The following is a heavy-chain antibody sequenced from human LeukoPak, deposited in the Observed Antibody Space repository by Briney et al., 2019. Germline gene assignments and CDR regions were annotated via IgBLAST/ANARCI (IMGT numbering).Heavy chain of an antibody. CDR1: AFTFGGSA. V-gene: IGHV3-73*01. CDR3: ARPSHSYGTDAFDI. J-gene: IGHJ3*02. Sequence: PGGSLRLSCAASAFTFGGSAMHWVRQASGKGLEWIGRISSNGASYATAYAASARGRFTLSRDDSERTAFLQMNSLKTEDTAVYYCARPSHSYGTDAFDIWGQGTMVTVSS. CDR2: ISSNGASYAT. D-gene: IGHD1-14*01.